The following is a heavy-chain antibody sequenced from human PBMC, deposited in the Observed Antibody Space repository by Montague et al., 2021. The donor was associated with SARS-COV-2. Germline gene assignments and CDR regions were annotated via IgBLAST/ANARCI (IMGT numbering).Heavy chain of an antibody. CDR1: GASINSDCYY. J-gene: IGHJ4*02. CDR2: FYCTGYP. D-gene: IGHD2-2*01. V-gene: IGHV4-39*01. CDR3: ARIVGDCSSDSCYAVR. Sequence: SETLSLTCAVSGASINSDCYYWGWIRLPPGKGLDWIGRFYCTGYPCYNPSLKSRVTLSGDTSKNQFSLKLTSVTAADTAVYYCARIVGDCSSDSCYAVRWGQGTVVTVSS.